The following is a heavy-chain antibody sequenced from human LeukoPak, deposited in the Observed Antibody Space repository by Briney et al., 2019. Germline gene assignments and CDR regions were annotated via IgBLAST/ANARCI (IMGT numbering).Heavy chain of an antibody. J-gene: IGHJ4*02. CDR1: GYTFTSYH. CDR2: MNPNSGNT. V-gene: IGHV1-8*01. D-gene: IGHD3-9*01. Sequence: ASVKDSCKASGYTFTSYHLNSVRQAIGQGLEWMGWMNPNSGNTGYTQKFQGRVTMTRNTFISTAYMELSSLKSEDTAVYYCARSLRYVTGYWGQGTLVTVSS. CDR3: ARSLRYVTGY.